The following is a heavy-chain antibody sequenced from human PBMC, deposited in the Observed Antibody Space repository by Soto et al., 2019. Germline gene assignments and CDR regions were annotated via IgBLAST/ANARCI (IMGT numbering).Heavy chain of an antibody. CDR2: ISWNSGSI. CDR3: ARENYDFWNGYYSY. J-gene: IGHJ4*02. D-gene: IGHD3-3*01. Sequence: GGSLRLSCAASGFTFDDYAVHWVRQAPGKGLEWVSGISWNSGSIGYADSVKGRFTISRDNARNSLYLQMNSLRAGDTAMYYCARENYDFWNGYYSYWGQGTLVTVSS. CDR1: GFTFDDYA. V-gene: IGHV3-9*01.